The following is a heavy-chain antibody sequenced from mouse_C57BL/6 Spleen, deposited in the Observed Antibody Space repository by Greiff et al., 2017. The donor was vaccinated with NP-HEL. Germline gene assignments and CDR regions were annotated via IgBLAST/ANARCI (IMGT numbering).Heavy chain of an antibody. CDR1: GYTFTSYW. Sequence: QVQLQQPGAELVMPGASVKLSCKASGYTFTSYWMHWVKQRPGQGLEWIGEIDPSDSDTNYNQKFKGKSTLTVDKSSSTAYMQLSSLTSEDSAVYYCARGLRRGYFDVWGTGTTVTVSS. CDR3: ARGLRRGYFDV. D-gene: IGHD3-1*01. V-gene: IGHV1-69*01. CDR2: IDPSDSDT. J-gene: IGHJ1*03.